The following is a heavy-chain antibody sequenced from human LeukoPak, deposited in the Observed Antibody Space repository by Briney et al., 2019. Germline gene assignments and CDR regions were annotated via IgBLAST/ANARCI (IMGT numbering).Heavy chain of an antibody. D-gene: IGHD6-19*01. CDR1: GGSISSGSYY. V-gene: IGHV4-61*02. Sequence: TLSLTCTVSGGSISSGSYYWNWIRQPAGKGLEWIGRIYTSESTNYNPSLKSRVTISVDTSKNQFSLKLSSVTATDTAVCYCARIAVAATGLANYHYYMDVWGKGTTVTISS. J-gene: IGHJ6*03. CDR3: ARIAVAATGLANYHYYMDV. CDR2: IYTSEST.